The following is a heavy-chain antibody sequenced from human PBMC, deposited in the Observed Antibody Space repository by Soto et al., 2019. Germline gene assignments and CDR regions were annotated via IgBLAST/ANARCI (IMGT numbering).Heavy chain of an antibody. D-gene: IGHD5-18*01. CDR3: ASAGYSYGFDY. Sequence: QPGGSLRLSCAASGFTFSSYAMRWVRQAPGKGLEWVAVISYDGSNKYYADSVKGRFTISRDNSKNTLYLQMNSLRAEDTAVYYCASAGYSYGFDYWGQGTLVTVSS. CDR2: ISYDGSNK. J-gene: IGHJ4*02. V-gene: IGHV3-30-3*01. CDR1: GFTFSSYA.